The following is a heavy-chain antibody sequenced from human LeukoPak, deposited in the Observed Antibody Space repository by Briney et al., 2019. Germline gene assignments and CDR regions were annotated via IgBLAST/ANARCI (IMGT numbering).Heavy chain of an antibody. Sequence: ASVKVSCRASGYTFTSYGISWVRQAPGQGLEWMGWISAYNGNTNYAQKLQGRVTMTTDTSTSTAYMELRSLRSDDTAVYYCARGGGFFGYCSGTSCYGQNGMDVWGQGTTVTVSS. J-gene: IGHJ6*02. CDR1: GYTFTSYG. CDR3: ARGGGFFGYCSGTSCYGQNGMDV. D-gene: IGHD2-2*03. CDR2: ISAYNGNT. V-gene: IGHV1-18*01.